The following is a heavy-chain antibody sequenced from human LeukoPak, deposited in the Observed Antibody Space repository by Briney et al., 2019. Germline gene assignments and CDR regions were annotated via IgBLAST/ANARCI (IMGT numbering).Heavy chain of an antibody. CDR2: IYHSGST. Sequence: SETLSLTCAVSGGSISSSNWWSWVRQPPGKGLEWIGEIYHSGSTNYNPSLKSRVTISVDKSKNQFSLKLSSVTAADTAVYYCASALSEYDSSDYYGYWGQGTLVTVSS. D-gene: IGHD3-22*01. CDR1: GGSISSSNW. J-gene: IGHJ4*02. CDR3: ASALSEYDSSDYYGY. V-gene: IGHV4-4*02.